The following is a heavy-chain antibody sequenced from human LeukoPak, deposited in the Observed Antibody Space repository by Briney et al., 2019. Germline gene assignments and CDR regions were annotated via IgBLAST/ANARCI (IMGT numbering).Heavy chain of an antibody. CDR1: GFTFDDYA. V-gene: IGHV3-9*01. Sequence: GGSLRLSCAASGFTFDDYAMHWVRQAPGKGLEWVSGISWNSGSIGYADSVKGRFTISRDNANNSLYLQMNSLRAEDTALYYCAGDYYYYGMDVWGQGTTVTVSS. J-gene: IGHJ6*02. CDR3: AGDYYYYGMDV. CDR2: ISWNSGSI.